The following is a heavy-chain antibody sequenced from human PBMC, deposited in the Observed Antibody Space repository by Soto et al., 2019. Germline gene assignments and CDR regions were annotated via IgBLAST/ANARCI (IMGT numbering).Heavy chain of an antibody. D-gene: IGHD6-13*01. V-gene: IGHV5-51*01. CDR1: GYSFTNYW. CDR2: IYPGDSDT. Sequence: PWESLKIACKGSGYSFTNYWIAWVRQMTGKGLEWMGIIYPGDSDTRYSPSFQGQVTFSADKSISTAYLQLSSLKASDTAMYYCARHLSVSRIAASLIWGQGTMVTVSS. J-gene: IGHJ3*02. CDR3: ARHLSVSRIAASLI.